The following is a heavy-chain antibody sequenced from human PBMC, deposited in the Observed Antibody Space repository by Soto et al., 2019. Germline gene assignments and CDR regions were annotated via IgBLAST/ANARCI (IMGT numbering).Heavy chain of an antibody. CDR1: GFAFSSYG. D-gene: IGHD5-18*01. V-gene: IGHV3-30*03. Sequence: QAQLVESGGGVVQPGRSLRLSCAASGFAFSSYGMHWVRQDRGTGLEWVAVISYDGSLQHYADSVKGRFTISRDNSKNMVLLQISSLRAEDTAVYYCVSDRGYGHASVPYSWGQGTLVSVSS. CDR2: ISYDGSLQ. J-gene: IGHJ4*02. CDR3: VSDRGYGHASVPYS.